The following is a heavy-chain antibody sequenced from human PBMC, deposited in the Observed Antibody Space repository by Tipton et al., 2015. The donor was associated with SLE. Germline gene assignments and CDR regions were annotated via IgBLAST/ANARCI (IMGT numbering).Heavy chain of an antibody. V-gene: IGHV4-59*02. D-gene: IGHD2-15*01. Sequence: PGLVKPSETLSLTRTVSGASVSSHYWNWIRQTPGKGLEWIGYIHYNRDTNYHPSLKSRVTISVDTSKNQLSLKLTSATAADTAVYYCARGSVVADDFWGQGTLVTVSS. J-gene: IGHJ4*02. CDR1: GASVSSHY. CDR3: ARGSVVADDF. CDR2: IHYNRDT.